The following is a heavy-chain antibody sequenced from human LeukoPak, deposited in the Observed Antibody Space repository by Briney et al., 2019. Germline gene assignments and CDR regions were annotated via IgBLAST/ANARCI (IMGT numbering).Heavy chain of an antibody. D-gene: IGHD2-2*01. CDR2: IYSGSNT. Sequence: PGGSLRLSCAASGFTVSINYMSWVRQAPGEGLEWVSVIYSGSNTYYADSVKGRFTISRDNSKNTVYLQMNSLRAEDTAVYYCARGETSSYDYWGQGTLVTVSS. J-gene: IGHJ4*02. CDR3: ARGETSSYDY. V-gene: IGHV3-53*01. CDR1: GFTVSINY.